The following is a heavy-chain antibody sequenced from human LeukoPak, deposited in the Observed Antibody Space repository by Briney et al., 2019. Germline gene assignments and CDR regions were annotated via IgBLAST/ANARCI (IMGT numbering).Heavy chain of an antibody. J-gene: IGHJ4*02. CDR3: ARVRTDSGGYYGD. V-gene: IGHV1-2*02. CDR1: GYTFTGYY. CDR2: INPNSGGT. Sequence: VASVKVSCKASGYTFTGYYMHWVRQAPGQGLEWMGWINPNSGGTNYAQKFQGRVTMTRDTSISTAYMELSRLRSDDTAVYYCARVRTDSGGYYGDWGQGTLVTVSS. D-gene: IGHD3-22*01.